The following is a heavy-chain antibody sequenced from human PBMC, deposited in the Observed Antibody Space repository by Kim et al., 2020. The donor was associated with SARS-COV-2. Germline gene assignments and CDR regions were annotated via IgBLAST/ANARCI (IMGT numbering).Heavy chain of an antibody. D-gene: IGHD2-15*01. CDR2: IYHAGST. V-gene: IGHV3-53*01. J-gene: IGHJ4*02. Sequence: DPRKGPEWVSVIYHAGSTYSADSVKGRLTITRDNSKNTLFLQMNSLRAEDTAVYYCARGLGYCSGGSCWGQGTLVTVSS. CDR3: ARGLGYCSGGSC.